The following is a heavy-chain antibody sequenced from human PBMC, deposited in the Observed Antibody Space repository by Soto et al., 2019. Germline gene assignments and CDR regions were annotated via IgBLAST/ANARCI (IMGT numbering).Heavy chain of an antibody. CDR3: AKLIGSSSWSNWFDP. CDR1: GYTFTSYG. V-gene: IGHV1-18*01. D-gene: IGHD6-13*01. CDR2: ISAYNGNT. J-gene: IGHJ5*02. Sequence: ASVKVSCKASGYTFTSYGISWVRQATGQGLEWMGWISAYNGNTNYAQKLQGRVTMTTDTSTSTAYMELRSLRSDGTAVYYCAKLIGSSSWSNWFDPWGQGTLVTVS.